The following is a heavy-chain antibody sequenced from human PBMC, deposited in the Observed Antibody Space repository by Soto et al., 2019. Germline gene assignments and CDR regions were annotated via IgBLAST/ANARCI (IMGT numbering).Heavy chain of an antibody. CDR1: GGSISGINW. D-gene: IGHD3-10*01. J-gene: IGHJ6*02. CDR3: ARFGGGMDV. V-gene: IGHV4-4*02. Sequence: ASETLSLTCAVSGGSISGINWWSWVRQPPGKGLEWIGEVYHSGTTNYNSSLKSRVTISVDKSKNQFSLKLSSVTAADTAVYYCARFGGGMDVWGQGTTVTVSS. CDR2: VYHSGTT.